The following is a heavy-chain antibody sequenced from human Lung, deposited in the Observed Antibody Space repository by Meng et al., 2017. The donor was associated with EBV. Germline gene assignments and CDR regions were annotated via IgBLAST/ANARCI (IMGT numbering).Heavy chain of an antibody. D-gene: IGHD6-19*01. J-gene: IGHJ4*02. CDR3: ARLYRGGWYL. V-gene: IGHV4-34*02. CDR2: INRSGST. Sequence: AQLQPWGAGLLKPSETLSLTCAVYGGYLSAYYWSWIRQPPGKGLEWIGEINRSGSTNYNPSLKSRLTVSMDTSKNQFSLKLSSVTAADTAVYYCARLYRGGWYLWGRGTLVTASS. CDR1: GGYLSAYY.